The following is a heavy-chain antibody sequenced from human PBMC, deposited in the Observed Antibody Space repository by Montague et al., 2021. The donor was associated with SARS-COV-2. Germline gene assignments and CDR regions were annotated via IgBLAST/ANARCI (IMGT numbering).Heavy chain of an antibody. CDR3: ATQPCTNGVCENWFDP. V-gene: IGHV4-59*01. CDR1: GGSISSYY. Sequence: ETLSLTCTVSGGSISSYYWSWIRQPPGKGLEWIGYIYYSGSTNYNPSLKSRVTISVDTSKNQFSLKLSSVTAADTAVYYCATQPCTNGVCENWFDPGGQGTLVTVSS. D-gene: IGHD2-8*01. CDR2: IYYSGST. J-gene: IGHJ5*02.